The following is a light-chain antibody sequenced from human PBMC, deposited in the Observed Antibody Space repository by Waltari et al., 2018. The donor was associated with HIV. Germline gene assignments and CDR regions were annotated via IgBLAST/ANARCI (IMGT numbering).Light chain of an antibody. CDR1: SSEVGSYSL. J-gene: IGLJ2*01. V-gene: IGLV2-23*02. CDR3: CSYAGSSTFVV. Sequence: QSALTQPASVSGSPGQSLTISCTVTSSEVGSYSLCSWSQQHPGKAPNLMIYEVSKRPSGVSNRFSGSKSGNTASLTISGLQAEDEADYYCCSYAGSSTFVVFGGGTKLTVL. CDR2: EVS.